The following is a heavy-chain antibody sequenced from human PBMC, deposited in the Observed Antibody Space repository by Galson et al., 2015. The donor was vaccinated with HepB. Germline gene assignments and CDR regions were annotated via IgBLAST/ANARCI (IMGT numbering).Heavy chain of an antibody. CDR1: GFTFSDYY. CDR2: ISGTGTYT. D-gene: IGHD4-17*01. Sequence: SLRLSCEASGFTFSDYYMSWIRQAPGKGLEWLSYISGTGTYTNYADSVKGRFTISRDSAKNSLYLQMNSLRAEDTAVYFCARVADSDYGDHAHFDYWGQGILVTVSS. CDR3: ARVADSDYGDHAHFDY. V-gene: IGHV3-11*06. J-gene: IGHJ4*02.